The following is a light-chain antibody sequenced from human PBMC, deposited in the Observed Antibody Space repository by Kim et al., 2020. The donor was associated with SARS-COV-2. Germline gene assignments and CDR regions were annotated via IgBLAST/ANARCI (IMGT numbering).Light chain of an antibody. CDR1: SSDVGRFDH. J-gene: IGLJ1*01. CDR3: ASYTSTSTYV. CDR2: DVT. Sequence: QSALTQPASVSGSRGQSITISCTGTSSDVGRFDHVSWYQYHPGKVPKLLIYDVTNRPSGVSDRFSGSKSGNTASLTISGLQSEDEADYYCASYTSTSTYVFGTGTKVTVL. V-gene: IGLV2-14*03.